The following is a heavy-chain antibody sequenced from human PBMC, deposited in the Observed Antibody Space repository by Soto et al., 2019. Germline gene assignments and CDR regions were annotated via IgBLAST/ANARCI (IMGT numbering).Heavy chain of an antibody. D-gene: IGHD3-22*01. CDR3: AKFLTYYYDSSGYYGGAFDI. V-gene: IGHV3-30*18. CDR1: GFTISSHG. Sequence: SGGLLRRSCAASGFTISSHGMRWVRQAPGKGLEWVAVISYDGSNKYYADSVKGRFTISRDNSKNTLYLQMNSLRAEDTAVYYCAKFLTYYYDSSGYYGGAFDIWGQGTMVT. J-gene: IGHJ3*02. CDR2: ISYDGSNK.